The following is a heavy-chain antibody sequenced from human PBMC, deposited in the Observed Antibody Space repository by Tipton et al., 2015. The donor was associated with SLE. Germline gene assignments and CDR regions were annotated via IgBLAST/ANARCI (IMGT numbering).Heavy chain of an antibody. CDR2: INHSGST. D-gene: IGHD1-26*01. CDR3: ARDGVGLDY. CDR1: GGSFSGYY. V-gene: IGHV4-34*01. Sequence: TLSLTCAVYGGSFSGYYWSWIRQPPGKGLEWIGEINHSGSTNYNPSLKSRVTISVDTSKNQFSLKLSSVTAADTAVYYCARDGVGLDYWGQGTLVTVSS. J-gene: IGHJ4*02.